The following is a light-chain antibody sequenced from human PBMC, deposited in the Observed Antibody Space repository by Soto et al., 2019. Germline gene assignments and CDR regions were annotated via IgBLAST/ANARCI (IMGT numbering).Light chain of an antibody. V-gene: IGKV3-11*01. CDR3: QQRSNWPPIT. CDR2: GAS. Sequence: EIVLTQSPGILSLSPGERATLSCRASQSVSNDFLAWYQQKPGQAPRLLIYGASNRAAGIPARFSGSGSGTDFTLTINSLEPEDFAVYYCQQRSNWPPITFGQGTRLEI. J-gene: IGKJ5*01. CDR1: QSVSNDF.